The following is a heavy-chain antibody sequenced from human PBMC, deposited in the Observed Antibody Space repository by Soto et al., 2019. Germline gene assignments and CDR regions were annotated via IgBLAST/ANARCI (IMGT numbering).Heavy chain of an antibody. J-gene: IGHJ4*02. V-gene: IGHV1-18*01. CDR1: GYTFSSYP. D-gene: IGHD3-10*01. CDR3: ARRNYYGSVTFDY. CDR2: ISPYNGNT. Sequence: QVQLVQSGAEVKKPGASVKVSCKASGYTFSSYPITWVRQAPGQGLEWVGFISPYNGNTNYAQKFQGRVTMTTDTSTSTAYMDLRSLTADDTVVYYCARRNYYGSVTFDYWGQGTLVTVSS.